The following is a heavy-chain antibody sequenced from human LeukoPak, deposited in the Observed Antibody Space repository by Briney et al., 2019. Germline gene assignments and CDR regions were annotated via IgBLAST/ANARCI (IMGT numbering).Heavy chain of an antibody. CDR3: AKDIVASPEYYFDY. CDR2: ISWNSGSI. V-gene: IGHV3-9*01. J-gene: IGHJ4*02. D-gene: IGHD2-21*01. Sequence: HPGRSLRLSCAASGFTFDDYAMHWVRQAPGEGLEWVSGISWNSGSIGYADSVKGRFTISRDNAKNSLYLQMNSLRAEDTALYYCAKDIVASPEYYFDYWGQGTLVTVSS. CDR1: GFTFDDYA.